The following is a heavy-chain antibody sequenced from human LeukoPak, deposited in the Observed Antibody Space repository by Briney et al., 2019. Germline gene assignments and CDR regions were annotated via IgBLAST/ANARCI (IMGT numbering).Heavy chain of an antibody. D-gene: IGHD2-2*01. CDR1: GYTFTGYY. V-gene: IGHV1-69*13. Sequence: ASVKVSCKASGYTFTGYYMHWVRQAPGQGLEWMGGIIPIFGTANYAQKFQGRVTITADESTSTAYMELSSLRSEDTAVYYCASVPPRTPYYYYYMDVWGKGTTVTVSS. J-gene: IGHJ6*03. CDR2: IIPIFGTA. CDR3: ASVPPRTPYYYYYMDV.